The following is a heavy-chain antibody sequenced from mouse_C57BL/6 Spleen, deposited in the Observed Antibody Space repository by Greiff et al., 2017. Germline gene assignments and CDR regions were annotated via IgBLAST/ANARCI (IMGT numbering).Heavy chain of an antibody. CDR2: IHPNSGST. D-gene: IGHD2-5*01. CDR1: GYTFTSYW. Sequence: VQLQQPGAELVKPGASVKLSCKASGYTFTSYWMHWVKQRPGQGLEWIGMIHPNSGSTNYNEKFKSKATLTVDKSTSTAYMQLSSLTSEDSAVYYCARGAYYSSYHWYFDVWGTGTTVTVSS. V-gene: IGHV1-64*01. CDR3: ARGAYYSSYHWYFDV. J-gene: IGHJ1*03.